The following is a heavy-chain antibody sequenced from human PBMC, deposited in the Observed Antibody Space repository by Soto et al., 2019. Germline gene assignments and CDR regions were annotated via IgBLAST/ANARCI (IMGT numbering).Heavy chain of an antibody. Sequence: ESVGGLVQPGGSLRLSCAASGFTFRDYAMNWVRLSPGKGLEWVSDISGNGDSARHADSVKGRFTISRDNSRNTLYLQMNSLRVDDTAVYYCGKERRGSGWSVCNFWGQGTLVTVSS. CDR3: GKERRGSGWSVCNF. V-gene: IGHV3-23*01. J-gene: IGHJ4*02. CDR2: ISGNGDSA. CDR1: GFTFRDYA. D-gene: IGHD6-19*01.